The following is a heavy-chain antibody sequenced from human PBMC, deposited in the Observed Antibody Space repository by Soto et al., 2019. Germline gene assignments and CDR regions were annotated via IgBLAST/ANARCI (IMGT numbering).Heavy chain of an antibody. V-gene: IGHV3-48*03. D-gene: IGHD1-26*01. CDR3: AREAFSGSYAEFDY. CDR2: ISSSGSTI. Sequence: PGGSLKLSCAASGFTFSSYEMNWVRQAPGKGLEWVSYISSSGSTINQADSVKGRFTISRDNAKNSLHLQMNSLRAEDTAVYYCAREAFSGSYAEFDYWGQGTLVTVSS. CDR1: GFTFSSYE. J-gene: IGHJ4*02.